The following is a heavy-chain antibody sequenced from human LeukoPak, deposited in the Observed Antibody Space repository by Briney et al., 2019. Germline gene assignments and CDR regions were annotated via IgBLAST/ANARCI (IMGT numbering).Heavy chain of an antibody. CDR2: INHSGST. V-gene: IGHV4-34*01. CDR1: GGSFSGYY. J-gene: IGHJ4*02. CDR3: ARARDRGGRRGYSYGRGIFDY. D-gene: IGHD5-18*01. Sequence: SETLSLTCAVYGGSFSGYYWSWIRQPPGKGLECIGEINHSGSTNYNPSLRSRVTISVDTSKNQFSLKLSSVTAADTAVYYCARARDRGGRRGYSYGRGIFDYWGPGTLVTASS.